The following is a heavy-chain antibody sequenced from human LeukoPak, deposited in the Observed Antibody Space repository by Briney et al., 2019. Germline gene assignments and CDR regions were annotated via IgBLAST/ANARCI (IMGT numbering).Heavy chain of an antibody. CDR1: GFTFSSYA. D-gene: IGHD6-19*01. J-gene: IGHJ4*02. Sequence: GGSLRLSCAASGFTFSSYAMSGVREAPGKGLEGVSAISGSGGSTYYADSAKGRFTISRDNSKNTLYLQMNSLRAEDTAVYYCAKALGSGWSYYFDYWGQGTLVTVSS. CDR2: ISGSGGST. V-gene: IGHV3-23*01. CDR3: AKALGSGWSYYFDY.